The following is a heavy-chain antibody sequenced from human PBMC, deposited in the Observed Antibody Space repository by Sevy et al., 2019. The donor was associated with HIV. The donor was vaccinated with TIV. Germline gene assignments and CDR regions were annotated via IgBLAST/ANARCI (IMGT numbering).Heavy chain of an antibody. D-gene: IGHD1-26*01. CDR1: GGSISSASYS. CDR3: ASSYSGSYYDWFDP. CDR2: IYHGGTT. V-gene: IGHV4-30-2*01. J-gene: IGHJ5*02. Sequence: SETLSLTCAVSGGSISSASYSWSWMRQPPGKGLEWIGYIYHGGTTYYIPALKSRVTMSLDRSKNHFALELGYVTAADTAVYYCASSYSGSYYDWFDPWGQGILVTVSS.